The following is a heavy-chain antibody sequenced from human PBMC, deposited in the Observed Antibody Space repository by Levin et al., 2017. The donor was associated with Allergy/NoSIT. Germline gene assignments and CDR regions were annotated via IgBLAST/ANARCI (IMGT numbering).Heavy chain of an antibody. Sequence: ASVKVSCKASGYIFSDYGISWVRQAPGQGPEWMGWISAYNGDINYAQKFQGRVTMTTDTSTRTGYMEMRSLRSDDTAVYYCARDLGVAGIIFFDYWGQGTLVTVSS. D-gene: IGHD6-19*01. CDR1: GYIFSDYG. V-gene: IGHV1-18*01. CDR3: ARDLGVAGIIFFDY. CDR2: ISAYNGDI. J-gene: IGHJ4*02.